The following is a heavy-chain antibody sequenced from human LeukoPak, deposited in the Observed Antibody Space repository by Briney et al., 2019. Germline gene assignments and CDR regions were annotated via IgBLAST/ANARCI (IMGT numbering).Heavy chain of an antibody. Sequence: QPGGSLRLSCAASGFTFSSYAMHWVRQAPGKGLEWVAVISYDGSNKYYADSVKGRFTISRDNSKNTLYLQMNSLRAEDTAVYYCARDHAAQLPVWGQGTLVTVSS. CDR1: GFTFSSYA. CDR3: ARDHAAQLPV. J-gene: IGHJ4*02. CDR2: ISYDGSNK. V-gene: IGHV3-30-3*01. D-gene: IGHD6-6*01.